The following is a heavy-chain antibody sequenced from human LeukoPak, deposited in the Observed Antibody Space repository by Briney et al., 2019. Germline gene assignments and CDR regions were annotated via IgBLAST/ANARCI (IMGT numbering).Heavy chain of an antibody. D-gene: IGHD2-15*01. CDR3: AKDRLEYCSGGSCYYFDY. CDR2: IKQDGSEK. J-gene: IGHJ4*02. CDR1: GFTFSSYW. Sequence: GGSLRLSCAASGFTFSSYWMSWVRQAPGKGLEWVANIKQDGSEKYYVNSVKGRFTISRDNAKNSLYLQMNSLRAEDTAVYYCAKDRLEYCSGGSCYYFDYWGQGTLVTVSS. V-gene: IGHV3-7*01.